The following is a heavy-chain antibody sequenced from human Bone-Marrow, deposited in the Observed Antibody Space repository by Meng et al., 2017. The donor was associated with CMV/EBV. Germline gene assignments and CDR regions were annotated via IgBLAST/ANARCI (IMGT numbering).Heavy chain of an antibody. V-gene: IGHV3-21*01. Sequence: GESLKISCAASGFTFSSYWMHWVRQAPGKGLEWVSSISSSSSYIYYADSVKGRFTISRDNAKNSLYLQMNSLRAEDTAVYYCARDRGELVGAPVVWGQGTLVTVSS. CDR1: GFTFSSYW. CDR3: ARDRGELVGAPVV. D-gene: IGHD1-26*01. J-gene: IGHJ4*02. CDR2: ISSSSSYI.